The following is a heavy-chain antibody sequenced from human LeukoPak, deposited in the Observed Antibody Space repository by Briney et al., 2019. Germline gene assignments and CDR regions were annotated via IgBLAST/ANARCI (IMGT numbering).Heavy chain of an antibody. CDR2: ISSSGSTT. V-gene: IGHV3-23*01. CDR1: GFTFSSYA. Sequence: GGSLRLSCAASGFTFSSYAMSWVRQAPGKGLEWVSAISSSGSTTYYADSVKGRFTISRDNSKNTLYLQMNSLKAEDTAVYYCAEKKNFYLDYWGQGTLVTVSS. D-gene: IGHD1-7*01. CDR3: AEKKNFYLDY. J-gene: IGHJ4*02.